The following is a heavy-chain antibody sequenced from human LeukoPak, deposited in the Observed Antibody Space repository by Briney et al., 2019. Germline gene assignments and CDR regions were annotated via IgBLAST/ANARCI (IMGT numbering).Heavy chain of an antibody. CDR1: GLTFNKYW. Sequence: PGGSLRLSCTASGLTFNKYWVAWVRQAPGKGLEWVAKIKQDGTEKFYVDSVKGRFTISRDNDRNLLYLQMNSLRAEDTAVYYCATCLNLDSSGYRPFDYWGQGTLVTVSS. V-gene: IGHV3-7*01. J-gene: IGHJ4*02. D-gene: IGHD3-3*01. CDR3: ATCLNLDSSGYRPFDY. CDR2: IKQDGTEK.